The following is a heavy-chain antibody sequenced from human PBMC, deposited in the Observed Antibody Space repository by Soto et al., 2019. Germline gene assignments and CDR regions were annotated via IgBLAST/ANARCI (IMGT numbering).Heavy chain of an antibody. CDR1: GGSISKFY. CDR3: VRDGSKTLRDWFDP. J-gene: IGHJ5*02. CDR2: VYATGTT. Sequence: SETLSLTCSVSGGSISKFYWSWIRKTAGKGLEWMGRVYATGTTDYNPSLRSRVAMSVDISRKTFSLRLTSVTAADTGIYYCVRDGSKTLRDWFDPWGQGKLVTVSS. D-gene: IGHD3-10*01. V-gene: IGHV4-4*07.